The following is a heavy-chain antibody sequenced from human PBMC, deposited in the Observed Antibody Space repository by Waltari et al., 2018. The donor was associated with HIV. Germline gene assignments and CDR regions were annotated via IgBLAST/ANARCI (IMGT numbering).Heavy chain of an antibody. CDR3: TREVRQQLVRDWFDP. J-gene: IGHJ5*02. CDR2: IRSKAYGGTT. Sequence: EVQLVESGGGLVQPGRSLRLSCTASGFTFGDYAMSWFRQAPGKGLEWVGFIRSKAYGGTTEYAASVKGRFTISRDDSKSIAYLQMNSLKTEDTAVYYCTREVRQQLVRDWFDPWGQGTLVTVSS. CDR1: GFTFGDYA. D-gene: IGHD6-13*01. V-gene: IGHV3-49*03.